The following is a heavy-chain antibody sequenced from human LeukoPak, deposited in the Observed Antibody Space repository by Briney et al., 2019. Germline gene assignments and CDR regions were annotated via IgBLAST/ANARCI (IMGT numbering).Heavy chain of an antibody. D-gene: IGHD4-23*01. J-gene: IGHJ4*02. CDR2: MNPNSGNT. CDR3: ARGGYGGNGLDY. CDR1: GYTFISYD. Sequence: ASVKVSCKASGYTFISYDINWVRQATGQGLEWMGWMNPNSGNTGYAQKFQGRVTITRNTSISTAYMELSSLRSEDTAVYYCARGGYGGNGLDYWGQGTLVTVSS. V-gene: IGHV1-8*03.